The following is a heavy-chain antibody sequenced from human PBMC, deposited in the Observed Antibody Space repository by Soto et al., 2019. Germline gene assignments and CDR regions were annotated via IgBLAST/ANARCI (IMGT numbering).Heavy chain of an antibody. Sequence: QLQLQESGPGLVKPSETLSLTCTVSGGSISSSSYYWGWIRQPPGKGLEWFGSIYYSGSTYYNPSLKSRVTISVDTSKNQFSLKLSSVTAADTAVYYCARLSGYDYLYFDYWGQGTLVTVSS. CDR3: ARLSGYDYLYFDY. J-gene: IGHJ4*02. CDR1: GGSISSSSYY. D-gene: IGHD5-12*01. CDR2: IYYSGST. V-gene: IGHV4-39*01.